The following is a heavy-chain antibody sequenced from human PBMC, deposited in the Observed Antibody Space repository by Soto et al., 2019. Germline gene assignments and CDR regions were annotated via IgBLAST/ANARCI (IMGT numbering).Heavy chain of an antibody. V-gene: IGHV3-30-3*01. D-gene: IGHD3-3*01. CDR2: ISYDGSNK. CDR1: GFTFSSYA. Sequence: QVQLVESGGGVVQPGRSLRLSCAASGFTFSSYAMHWVRQAPDKGLEWVAVISYDGSNKYYADSVKGRFTISRDNSKNTLFLQMNSLRAEDTAVYYCARGVGVSDWSGYYAGDWGQGTLVTVSS. J-gene: IGHJ4*02. CDR3: ARGVGVSDWSGYYAGD.